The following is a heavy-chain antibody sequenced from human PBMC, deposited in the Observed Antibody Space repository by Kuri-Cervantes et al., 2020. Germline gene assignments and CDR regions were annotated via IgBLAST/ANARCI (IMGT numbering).Heavy chain of an antibody. CDR2: INYHGSQK. Sequence: LSLTCAASGFTFSSYWMSWVRQAPGKGLEWVANINYHGSQKYYVDSVKGRFTISRDNAKNSLYLQMNSLRAEDTAVYYCARGSSSFDYWGQGTLVTVSS. D-gene: IGHD6-6*01. CDR3: ARGSSSFDY. J-gene: IGHJ4*02. V-gene: IGHV3-7*04. CDR1: GFTFSSYW.